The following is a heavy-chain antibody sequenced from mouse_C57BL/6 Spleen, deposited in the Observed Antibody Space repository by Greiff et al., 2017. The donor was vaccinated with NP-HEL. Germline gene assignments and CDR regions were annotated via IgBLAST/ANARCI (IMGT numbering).Heavy chain of an antibody. CDR2: ISDGGSYT. V-gene: IGHV5-4*01. CDR1: GFTFSSYA. CDR3: ERDSTIYYDCDVSSMDY. D-gene: IGHD2-4*01. J-gene: IGHJ4*01. Sequence: EVQLLQSGGGLVKPGGSLKLSCAASGFTFSSYAMPWVRQTPEKRLEWVASISDGGSYTYYPDNLKGRFTIARDNAKNTLYLQMSHLKSEDTAMYYCERDSTIYYDCDVSSMDYWGQGTSVTVSS.